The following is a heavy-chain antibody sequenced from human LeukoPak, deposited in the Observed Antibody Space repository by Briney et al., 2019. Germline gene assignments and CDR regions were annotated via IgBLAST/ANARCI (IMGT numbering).Heavy chain of an antibody. D-gene: IGHD3-10*01. Sequence: ASVKVSCKVSGYTLTELSMHWVRQAPGKGLEWMGGFDPEDGETIYAQKFQGRVTMTEDTSTDTAYMELSSLRSGDTAVYYCATSGGFSGSGSYYTIDYWGQGTLVTVSS. CDR3: ATSGGFSGSGSYYTIDY. CDR2: FDPEDGET. CDR1: GYTLTELS. J-gene: IGHJ4*02. V-gene: IGHV1-24*01.